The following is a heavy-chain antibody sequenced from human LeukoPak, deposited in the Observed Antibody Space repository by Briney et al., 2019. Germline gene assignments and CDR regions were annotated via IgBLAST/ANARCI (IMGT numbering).Heavy chain of an antibody. V-gene: IGHV1-69*13. CDR1: GGTFSSYA. CDR3: ARDFSGSYDFDY. J-gene: IGHJ4*02. Sequence: SVKVSCKASGGTFSSYAISWVRQAPGQGLEWMGGIIPIFGTANYAQKFQGRVTITADESTTTAYMELSSLRSEDTAVYYCARDFSGSYDFDYWGQGTLVTVSS. CDR2: IIPIFGTA. D-gene: IGHD3-10*01.